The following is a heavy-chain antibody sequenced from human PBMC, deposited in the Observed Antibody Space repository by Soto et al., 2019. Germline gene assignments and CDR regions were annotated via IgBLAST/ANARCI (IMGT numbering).Heavy chain of an antibody. V-gene: IGHV3-7*03. CDR1: GFTFINYW. J-gene: IGHJ4*02. CDR2: IKQDGSVK. Sequence: GGSLRLSCAASGFTFINYWMSWVRQAPGKGLEWVAKIKQDGSVKDYVGSVNGRFTISRDNAKNSLYLQMNSLRVEDTAVYYCARYRSGGYDFDYWGQGTLVTVSS. D-gene: IGHD5-12*01. CDR3: ARYRSGGYDFDY.